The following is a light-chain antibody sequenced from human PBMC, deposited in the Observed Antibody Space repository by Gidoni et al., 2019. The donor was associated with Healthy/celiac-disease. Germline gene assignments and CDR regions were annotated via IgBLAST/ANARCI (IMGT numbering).Light chain of an antibody. CDR2: DDS. CDR3: QVWDSSSDHPVV. CDR1: NIGSKS. J-gene: IGLJ2*01. V-gene: IGLV3-21*03. Sequence: SYVLTQPPSVSGAPGKTARITCGGNNIGSKSVHWYQQKPVQAPVLVVYDDSYRASGIPERFSGSNSGNTATLTISRVEAGDEADYYCQVWDSSSDHPVVFGGGTKLTVL.